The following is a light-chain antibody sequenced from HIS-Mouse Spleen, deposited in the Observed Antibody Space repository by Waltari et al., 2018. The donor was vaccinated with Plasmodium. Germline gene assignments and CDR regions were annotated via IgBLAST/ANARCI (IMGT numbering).Light chain of an antibody. V-gene: IGLV3-10*01. J-gene: IGLJ3*02. CDR2: EDS. Sequence: SYELTQPPSVSVSPGQTARITCPGDALPTKYAYWYQQKSGQALVLVIYEDSKRPSGIPERFSGSSSGTMATLTISGAQVEDEADYYCYSTDSSGNHRVFGGGTKLTVL. CDR1: ALPTKY. CDR3: YSTDSSGNHRV.